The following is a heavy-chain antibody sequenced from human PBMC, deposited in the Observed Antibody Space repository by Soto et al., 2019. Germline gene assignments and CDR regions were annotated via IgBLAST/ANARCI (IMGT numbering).Heavy chain of an antibody. J-gene: IGHJ4*02. CDR1: GHTFHNYA. V-gene: IGHV3-23*01. D-gene: IGHD2-2*01. CDR3: AKVSRSTGVVPAAVN. CDR2: ISGSGGST. Sequence: EVQLLESGGGLEQPGGSLRLSCVGSGHTFHNYAMTWVRQAPGKGLEWVAGISGSGGSTYYAASVRGRFTISRDDSKNTLYLQMNSLRAEDTAVYYGAKVSRSTGVVPAAVNWGQGTPVTVSS.